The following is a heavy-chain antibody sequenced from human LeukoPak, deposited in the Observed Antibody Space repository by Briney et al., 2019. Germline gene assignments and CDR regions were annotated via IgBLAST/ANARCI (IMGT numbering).Heavy chain of an antibody. CDR2: ISSSSSYI. Sequence: GGSLRLSCAASGFTFSSYSMNWVRQAPGKGLEWVSSISSSSSYIYCADSVKGRFTISRDNAKNSLYLQMNSLRAEDTAVYYCARDWEIAARQLYYFDYWGQGTLVTVSS. J-gene: IGHJ4*02. V-gene: IGHV3-21*01. D-gene: IGHD6-6*01. CDR3: ARDWEIAARQLYYFDY. CDR1: GFTFSSYS.